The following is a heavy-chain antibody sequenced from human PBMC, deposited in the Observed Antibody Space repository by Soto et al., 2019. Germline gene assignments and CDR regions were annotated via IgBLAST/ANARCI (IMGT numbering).Heavy chain of an antibody. D-gene: IGHD3-10*01. Sequence: GGSLRLSCAASGFTFSSYWMHWVRQAPGKGLVWVSRINSDGSSTSYADSVKGRFTISRDNAKNTLYLQMNSLRAEDTAVYYCARDQQLLWFGELSHYYYGMDFWGQGTTVTVSS. CDR1: GFTFSSYW. CDR2: INSDGSST. CDR3: ARDQQLLWFGELSHYYYGMDF. J-gene: IGHJ6*02. V-gene: IGHV3-74*01.